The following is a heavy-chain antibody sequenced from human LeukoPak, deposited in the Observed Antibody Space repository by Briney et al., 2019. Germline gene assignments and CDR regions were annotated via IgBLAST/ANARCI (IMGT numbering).Heavy chain of an antibody. D-gene: IGHD5-12*01. CDR2: ISYDGSNK. CDR3: AKDGGYSGYDEDYYYYGMDV. Sequence: GRSLRPSCAASGFTFSSYGMHWVRQAPGKGLEWVAVISYDGSNKYYADSVKGRFTISRDNSKNTLYLQMNSLRAEDTAVYYCAKDGGYSGYDEDYYYYGMDVWGQGTTVTVSS. J-gene: IGHJ6*02. CDR1: GFTFSSYG. V-gene: IGHV3-30*18.